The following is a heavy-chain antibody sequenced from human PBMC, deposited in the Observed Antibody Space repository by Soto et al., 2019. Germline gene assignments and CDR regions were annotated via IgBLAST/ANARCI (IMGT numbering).Heavy chain of an antibody. Sequence: PSETLSLTCSVSSASLSSSTYYWSWIRQPPGRGPEWIGSIYYSGNTYYKPSLKSRVSISIDTSRNQFSLKLTSVTAADTGVYYXASSSPFHYWGPGILVTVSS. D-gene: IGHD6-6*01. CDR2: IYYSGNT. CDR3: ASSSPFHY. V-gene: IGHV4-39*01. CDR1: SASLSSSTYY. J-gene: IGHJ4*02.